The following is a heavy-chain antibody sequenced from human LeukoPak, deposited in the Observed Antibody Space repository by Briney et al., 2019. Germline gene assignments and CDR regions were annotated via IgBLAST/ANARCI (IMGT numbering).Heavy chain of an antibody. D-gene: IGHD4-11*01. Sequence: PGGSLRLSCAASGFTFSSYSMSWVRQPPGKGLEWVGFIRSRAYGGTADGAASVKGRFTFSRDDSKSVAYLQMNSLRTEDTAVYYCILSRHGYSTYDNWGQGTLVTVSS. J-gene: IGHJ4*02. CDR2: IRSRAYGGTA. CDR3: ILSRHGYSTYDN. CDR1: GFTFSSYS. V-gene: IGHV3-49*04.